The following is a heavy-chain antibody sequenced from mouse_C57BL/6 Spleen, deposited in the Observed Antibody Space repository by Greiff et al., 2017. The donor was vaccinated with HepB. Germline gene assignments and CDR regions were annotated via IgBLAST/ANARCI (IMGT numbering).Heavy chain of an antibody. CDR3: PLSTGTSPYFDY. D-gene: IGHD4-1*02. J-gene: IGHJ2*01. CDR1: GYTFTDYE. Sequence: ESGAELVRPGASVTLSCKASGYTFTDYEMHWVKQTPVHGLEWIGAIDPETGGTAYNQKFKGKAILTADKSSSTAYMELRSLTSEDSAVYYCPLSTGTSPYFDYWGQGTTLTVSS. V-gene: IGHV1-15*01. CDR2: IDPETGGT.